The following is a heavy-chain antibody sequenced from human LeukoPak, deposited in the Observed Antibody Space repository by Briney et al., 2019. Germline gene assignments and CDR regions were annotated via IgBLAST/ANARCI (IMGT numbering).Heavy chain of an antibody. CDR2: IRYDESNK. J-gene: IGHJ4*02. CDR1: GFTFSSYG. D-gene: IGHD1-26*01. V-gene: IGHV3-30*02. Sequence: HAGGSLRLSCAASGFTFSSYGMHWVRQAPGKGLEWVAFIRYDESNKDYADSVKGRFTIARDNSKNTLYLQMNSLRPEDTAVYYCAKRGGSYIGYFDYWGQGTLVTVSS. CDR3: AKRGGSYIGYFDY.